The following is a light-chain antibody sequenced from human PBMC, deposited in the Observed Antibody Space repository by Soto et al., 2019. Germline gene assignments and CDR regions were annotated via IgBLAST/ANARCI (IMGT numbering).Light chain of an antibody. Sequence: EIVLTQSPATLSLPPGERATLSCRASQSVNSYLAWYQHKPGQAPRPLIYGASNRATGIPARFSGSGSGTDFTLTISSLEPEDFAVYYCQQRSNWPPLTFGQGTRLEI. J-gene: IGKJ5*01. V-gene: IGKV3-11*01. CDR3: QQRSNWPPLT. CDR1: QSVNSY. CDR2: GAS.